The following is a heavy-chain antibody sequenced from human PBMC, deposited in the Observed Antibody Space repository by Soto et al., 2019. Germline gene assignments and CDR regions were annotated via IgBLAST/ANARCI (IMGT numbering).Heavy chain of an antibody. CDR2: IYWDDDK. CDR1: GFSLSTSGVG. V-gene: IGHV2-5*02. Sequence: QITLKESGPTLVKPTQTLTLTCTFSGFSLSTSGVGVGWIRQPPGKALEWLAFIYWDDDKHYSPSLKSRLTTTXAXSXXQVLLTMTHMDPVDTATYYCAHLLREGYPYWYFDLWGRGTLVTVSS. D-gene: IGHD5-12*01. CDR3: AHLLREGYPYWYFDL. J-gene: IGHJ2*01.